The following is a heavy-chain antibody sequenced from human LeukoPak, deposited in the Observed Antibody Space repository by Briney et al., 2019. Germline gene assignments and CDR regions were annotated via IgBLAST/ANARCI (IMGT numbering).Heavy chain of an antibody. J-gene: IGHJ5*02. D-gene: IGHD5-18*01. V-gene: IGHV3-48*04. CDR3: ALDRGYSSGTRA. CDR1: GFTFTGHN. CDR2: VSISSGTI. Sequence: GGSLRLSCAASGFTFTGHNMNWVRQAPGKGLEWVSFVSISSGTIYYADSVKGRFTISRDNSNNTLFLQMNSLRADDTAVYYCALDRGYSSGTRAWGQGTLVTVSS.